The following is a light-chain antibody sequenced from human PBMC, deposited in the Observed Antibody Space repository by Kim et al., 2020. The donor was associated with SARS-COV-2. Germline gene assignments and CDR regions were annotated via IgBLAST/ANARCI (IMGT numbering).Light chain of an antibody. CDR3: AAWDDILDGLYV. CDR2: SNK. Sequence: RGTLSCSGTSTNIGSTTVDRYQHPPGTAPNLLIYSNKQRPSGVPYRFSGSKSGTSASLAISGLQSEDEADYYCAAWDDILDGLYVFGTGTKVTVL. CDR1: STNIGSTT. J-gene: IGLJ1*01. V-gene: IGLV1-44*01.